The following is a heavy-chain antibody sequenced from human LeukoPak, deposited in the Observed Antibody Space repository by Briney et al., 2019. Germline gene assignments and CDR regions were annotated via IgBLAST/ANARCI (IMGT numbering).Heavy chain of an antibody. Sequence: SETLSLTCSVSGASINNYYWSCLRQPAGKGLEWIGRIHTSASTEYNPSLKSRVTMSVDTSKNQFSLKLTSVTAADTAVYFCERDDNSGYSDDAFDIWGQGTLVTVSS. J-gene: IGHJ3*02. CDR1: GASINNYY. CDR2: IHTSAST. V-gene: IGHV4-4*07. D-gene: IGHD3-22*01. CDR3: ERDDNSGYSDDAFDI.